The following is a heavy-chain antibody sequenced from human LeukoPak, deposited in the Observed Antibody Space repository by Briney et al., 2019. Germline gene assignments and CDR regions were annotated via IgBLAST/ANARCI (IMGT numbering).Heavy chain of an antibody. J-gene: IGHJ4*02. CDR2: IWYDGSNK. CDR1: GFTFSSYG. D-gene: IGHD4-17*01. CDR3: ARADLASFMTTTP. Sequence: PGRSLRLSCAASGFTFSSYGMHWVRQAPGKGLEWVAVIWYDGSNKYYADSVKGRFTISRDNSKNTLYLQMNSLRAKDTAVYYCARADLASFMTTTPWGQGTLVTVSS. V-gene: IGHV3-33*01.